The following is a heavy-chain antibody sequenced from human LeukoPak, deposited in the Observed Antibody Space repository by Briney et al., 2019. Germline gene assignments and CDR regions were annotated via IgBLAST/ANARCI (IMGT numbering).Heavy chain of an antibody. CDR1: SGSISTYY. D-gene: IGHD1-26*01. J-gene: IGHJ4*02. CDR2: IYYGGVT. Sequence: SETLSLTCTVSSGSISTYYWSWIRQPPGKGLEWIGYIYYGGVTSYNPSLKRRVNISVDSPKNLFSLRLTSVTAADTALYYCARHGGTLDYFEYWGPGSLVTVSS. CDR3: ARHGGTLDYFEY. V-gene: IGHV4-59*08.